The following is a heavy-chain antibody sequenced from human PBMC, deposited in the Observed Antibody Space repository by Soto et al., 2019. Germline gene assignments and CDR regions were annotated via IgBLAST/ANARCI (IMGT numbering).Heavy chain of an antibody. CDR3: ARLNCIGELLYFDY. D-gene: IGHD3-10*01. CDR1: GGSISSYY. Sequence: QVQLQESGPGLVKPSETLSLTCTVPGGSISSYYWSWIRQSPGKGLEWIVYIHYSGATNYNPSLKSVVTMSADTTKNPFSLKVRSVTAAATAVYYCARLNCIGELLYFDYWGQGTLVSVSS. V-gene: IGHV4-59*08. J-gene: IGHJ4*02. CDR2: IHYSGAT.